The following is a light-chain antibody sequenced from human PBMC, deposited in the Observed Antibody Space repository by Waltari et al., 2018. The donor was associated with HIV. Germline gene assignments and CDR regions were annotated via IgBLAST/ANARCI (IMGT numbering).Light chain of an antibody. CDR1: QSVSSN. J-gene: IGKJ1*01. CDR3: QQYNNWPPWT. Sequence: EIVMTQSPATLSVSPGERATLSCRASQSVSSNLAWYQQKPGQPPRLLIYSASTRATGIPARFSGGGSGTEFTLTISSLQSEDFVVYYCQQYNNWPPWTFGQGTTVEIK. V-gene: IGKV3-15*01. CDR2: SAS.